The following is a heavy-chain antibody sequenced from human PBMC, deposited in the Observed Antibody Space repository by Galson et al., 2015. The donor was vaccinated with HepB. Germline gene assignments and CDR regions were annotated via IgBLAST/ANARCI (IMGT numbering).Heavy chain of an antibody. CDR1: GFSLTTSGMC. Sequence: PALVKPTQTLTLTCTFSGFSLTTSGMCVNWIRQTPGKALEWLALIDWDDDRSYSTSLKTRLTISKDTSKNQVVLTMTDMDPLDTATYYCARAHYSGSHVDYWGQGTLVTVSS. CDR2: IDWDDDR. J-gene: IGHJ4*02. CDR3: ARAHYSGSHVDY. D-gene: IGHD1-26*01. V-gene: IGHV2-70*01.